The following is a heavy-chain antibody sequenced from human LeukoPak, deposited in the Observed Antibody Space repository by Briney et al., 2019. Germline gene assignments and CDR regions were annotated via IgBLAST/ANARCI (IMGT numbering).Heavy chain of an antibody. CDR2: ISWNSGSI. D-gene: IGHD4-11*01. Sequence: PGRSLRLSCAASGFTFDDYAMPWVRHAPGKGLEWVSGISWNSGSIGYADSVKGRFTISRDNAKNSLYLQMNSLRAEDTASYYCAKGGMTTVTTLDYWGQGTLVTVSS. V-gene: IGHV3-9*01. J-gene: IGHJ4*02. CDR3: AKGGMTTVTTLDY. CDR1: GFTFDDYA.